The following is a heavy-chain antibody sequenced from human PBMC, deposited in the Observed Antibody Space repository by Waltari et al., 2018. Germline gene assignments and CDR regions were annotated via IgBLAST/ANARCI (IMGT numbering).Heavy chain of an antibody. Sequence: EVQLVETGGGLIQPGGSLRLSCAASGFTVSSNYMSWVRQAPGKGLEWVSVIYSGGSTYYADSLKGRFTISRDNSKNTLYLQMNSLRAEDTAVYYCARAHCSGGSCYPGIFDYWGQGTLVTVSS. J-gene: IGHJ4*02. D-gene: IGHD2-15*01. CDR1: GFTVSSNY. V-gene: IGHV3-53*02. CDR3: ARAHCSGGSCYPGIFDY. CDR2: IYSGGST.